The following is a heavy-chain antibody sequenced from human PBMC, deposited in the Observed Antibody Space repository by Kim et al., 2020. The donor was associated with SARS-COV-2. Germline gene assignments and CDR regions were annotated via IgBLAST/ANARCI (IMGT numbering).Heavy chain of an antibody. J-gene: IGHJ4*02. Sequence: GGSLRLSCTASGFTFGDYAMSWFRQAPGKGLEWVGLIRSKAYGGTTEYAASVKGRFTISRDDSKSIAYLQMNSLKTEDTAVYYCHRTWDSIWVVTAIGDYWGQGTLVTVSS. CDR1: GFTFGDYA. CDR3: HRTWDSIWVVTAIGDY. CDR2: IRSKAYGGTT. V-gene: IGHV3-49*03. D-gene: IGHD2-21*02.